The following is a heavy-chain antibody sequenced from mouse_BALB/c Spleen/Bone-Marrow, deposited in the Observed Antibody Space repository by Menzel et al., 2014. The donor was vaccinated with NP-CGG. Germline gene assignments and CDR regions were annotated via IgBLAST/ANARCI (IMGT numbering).Heavy chain of an antibody. CDR2: IYPGNGDT. Sequence: LQESGAELVKPGASMKMSCKASGYTFTSYNLHWIKQTPGQGLEWIGAIYPGNGDTSCNQRFKGKATLTTDKSSNTAYMQLSSLTSEDSAVYYCAREGRSHFDHWGQGSTLTVSS. CDR3: AREGRSHFDH. J-gene: IGHJ2*01. CDR1: GYTFTSYN. V-gene: IGHV1-12*01.